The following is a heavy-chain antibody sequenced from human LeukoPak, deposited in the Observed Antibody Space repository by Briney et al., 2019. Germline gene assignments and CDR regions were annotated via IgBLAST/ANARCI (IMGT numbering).Heavy chain of an antibody. CDR1: GFAFNTQA. J-gene: IGHJ4*02. V-gene: IGHV3-30*15. Sequence: GGSLRLSCVASGFAFNTQAMHWVRQAPGKGLEWLAVMSLDGSSIYYADSVKGRFTISRDNSKNTLYLQMSSPRVEDTAVYYCARDRGKLRYFDLWGQGTLLTVSS. CDR2: MSLDGSSI. D-gene: IGHD3-9*01. CDR3: ARDRGKLRYFDL.